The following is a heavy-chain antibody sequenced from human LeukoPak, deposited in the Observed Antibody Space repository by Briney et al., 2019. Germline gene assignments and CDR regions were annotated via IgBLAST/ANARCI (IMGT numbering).Heavy chain of an antibody. D-gene: IGHD3-10*01. CDR3: ARSLRVRGVPDYMDV. CDR1: GLTFSSYA. J-gene: IGHJ6*03. V-gene: IGHV3-53*01. CDR2: IYKNAIT. Sequence: GGSLRLSCAASGLTFSSYAMNWVRQAPGKGLEWVSVIYKNAITYYADTVKGRFTISRDNSKNTLYLQMNSLRADDTAVYYCARSLRVRGVPDYMDVWGKGTTVTISS.